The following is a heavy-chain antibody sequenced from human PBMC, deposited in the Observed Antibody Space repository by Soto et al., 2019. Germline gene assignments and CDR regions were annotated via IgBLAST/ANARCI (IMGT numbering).Heavy chain of an antibody. Sequence: EVQLLESGGGLVQPGGSLRLSCAASGFTFSSYAMSWVRQAPGKGLEWVSAISGSGGSTYYADSVKGRFTISRDNSKNTLDLQVNGLRGGERAVYYCAKDSYYDSSGYVDYWGQGTLVTVSS. D-gene: IGHD3-22*01. CDR3: AKDSYYDSSGYVDY. V-gene: IGHV3-23*01. J-gene: IGHJ4*02. CDR2: ISGSGGST. CDR1: GFTFSSYA.